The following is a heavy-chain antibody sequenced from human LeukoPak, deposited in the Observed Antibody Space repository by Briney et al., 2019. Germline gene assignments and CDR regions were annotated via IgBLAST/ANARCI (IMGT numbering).Heavy chain of an antibody. CDR2: ISGSSDYT. Sequence: GGSLRLSCAASGFTFSSYEMNWVRQAPGKGLEWVSYISGSSDYTNYADSVKGRFTISRDNAKNSLYLQMNSLRAEDTAVYYCVRAKYSSSSEFDYWGQGTLVTVSS. CDR3: VRAKYSSSSEFDY. V-gene: IGHV3-48*03. D-gene: IGHD6-13*01. CDR1: GFTFSSYE. J-gene: IGHJ4*02.